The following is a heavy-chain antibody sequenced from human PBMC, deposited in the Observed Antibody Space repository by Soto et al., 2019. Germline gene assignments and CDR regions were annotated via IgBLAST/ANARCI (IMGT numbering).Heavy chain of an antibody. J-gene: IGHJ5*02. CDR1: GGSFSGYY. Sequence: QVQLQQWGAGLLKPSETLSLTCAVYGGSFSGYYCSWIRQPPGKGLEWIGEINHSGSTNYNPSLKSRVNISVDTSKNQFSLKLSSVTAADTAVYYCARGGVGATALYNWFDPWGQGTLVTVSS. D-gene: IGHD1-26*01. V-gene: IGHV4-34*01. CDR2: INHSGST. CDR3: ARGGVGATALYNWFDP.